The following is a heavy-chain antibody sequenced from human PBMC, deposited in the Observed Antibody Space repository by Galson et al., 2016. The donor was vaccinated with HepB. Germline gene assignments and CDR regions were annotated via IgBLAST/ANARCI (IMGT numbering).Heavy chain of an antibody. D-gene: IGHD3-3*01. Sequence: SVKVSCKASGYTFTGFGITWVRQAPGQGLEWMGWISTYSGNRNSAQKFQDRLTLTTDTSTTTAYMELRRLRSDDTAVYYCARFPDYDFWSGQTLGYYFDNWGQGTLVTVSS. CDR3: ARFPDYDFWSGQTLGYYFDN. CDR2: ISTYSGNR. CDR1: GYTFTGFG. J-gene: IGHJ4*02. V-gene: IGHV1-18*01.